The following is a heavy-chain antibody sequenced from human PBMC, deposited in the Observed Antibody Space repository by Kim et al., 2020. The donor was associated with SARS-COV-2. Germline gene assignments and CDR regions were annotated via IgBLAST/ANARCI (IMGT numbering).Heavy chain of an antibody. CDR3: ARTMVRGVISLSGMDV. Sequence: KFQGRVTITAEKSTSTAYMELSSLRSEDTAVYYCARTMVRGVISLSGMDVWGQGTTVTVSS. V-gene: IGHV1-69*02. D-gene: IGHD3-10*01. J-gene: IGHJ6*02.